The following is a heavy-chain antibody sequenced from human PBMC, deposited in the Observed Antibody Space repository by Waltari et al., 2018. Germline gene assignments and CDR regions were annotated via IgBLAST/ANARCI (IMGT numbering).Heavy chain of an antibody. CDR2: INAGNGNT. V-gene: IGHV1-3*01. D-gene: IGHD2-15*01. CDR3: AVQRKGYCSGGSCYPVMDV. J-gene: IGHJ6*02. CDR1: GYTFTSYA. Sequence: QVQLVQSGAEVKKPGASVKVSCKASGYTFTSYAMHWVRQAPGQRLEWMGWINAGNGNTKYSQKFQGRVTITRDTSASTAYMELSSLRSEDTAVYYCAVQRKGYCSGGSCYPVMDVWGQGTTVTVSS.